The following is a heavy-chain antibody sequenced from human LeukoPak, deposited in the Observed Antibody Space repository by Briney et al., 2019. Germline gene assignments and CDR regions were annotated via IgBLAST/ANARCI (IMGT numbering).Heavy chain of an antibody. CDR2: ISYDGSNK. D-gene: IGHD4-17*01. Sequence: GGSLRLSCAASGCTFSSYAMHWVRQAPGKGLEWVAVISYDGSNKYYADSVKGRFTISRDNSKNTLYLQMNSLRAEDTAVYYCARDQGRNYGDGPHGAFDIWGQGTMVTVSS. J-gene: IGHJ3*02. V-gene: IGHV3-30-3*01. CDR3: ARDQGRNYGDGPHGAFDI. CDR1: GCTFSSYA.